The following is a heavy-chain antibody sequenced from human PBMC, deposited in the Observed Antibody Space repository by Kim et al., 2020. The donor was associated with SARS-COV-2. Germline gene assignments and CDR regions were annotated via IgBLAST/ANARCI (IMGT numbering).Heavy chain of an antibody. CDR1: GGSISSSSYY. J-gene: IGHJ3*02. V-gene: IGHV4-39*01. CDR2: IYYSGST. Sequence: SETLSLTCTVSGGSISSSSYYWGWIRQPPGKGLEWIGSIYYSGSTYYNPSLKSRVTISVDTSKNQFSLKLSSVTAADTAVYYCARPLTWPLDAFDIWGQGTMVTVSS. CDR3: ARPLTWPLDAFDI.